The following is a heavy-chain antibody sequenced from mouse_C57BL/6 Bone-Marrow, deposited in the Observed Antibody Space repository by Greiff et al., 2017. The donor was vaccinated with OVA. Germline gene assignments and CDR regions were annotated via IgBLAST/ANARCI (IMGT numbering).Heavy chain of an antibody. Sequence: QVQLKESGPELVKPGASVKISCKASGYAFSSSWMNWVKQRPGKGLEWIGRIYPGDGDTNYNGTFKGKATLTADKSSSTAYMQLSSLTSEDSAVFVGARARDGYPLLGFAYWGQGTLVTVSA. J-gene: IGHJ3*01. D-gene: IGHD2-3*01. CDR3: ARARDGYPLLGFAY. V-gene: IGHV1-82*01. CDR2: IYPGDGDT. CDR1: GYAFSSSW.